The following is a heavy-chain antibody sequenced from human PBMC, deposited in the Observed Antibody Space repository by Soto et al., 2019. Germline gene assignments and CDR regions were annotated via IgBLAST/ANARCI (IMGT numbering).Heavy chain of an antibody. CDR2: ISAYNGNT. CDR1: GYTFTSDV. CDR3: ARVILLVGAPDY. D-gene: IGHD2-15*01. J-gene: IGHJ4*02. Sequence: GASVKVSCKASGYTFTSDVISWVRQAPGQGLEWMGWISAYNGNTNYAQKLQGRVTMTTDTSTSTAYMELRSLRSDDTAVYYCARVILLVGAPDYWGQGALVTVSS. V-gene: IGHV1-18*01.